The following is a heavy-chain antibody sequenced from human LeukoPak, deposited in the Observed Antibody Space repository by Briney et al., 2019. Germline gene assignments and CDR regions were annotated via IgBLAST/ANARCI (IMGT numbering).Heavy chain of an antibody. CDR2: IVGSGTTI. CDR1: GFTFSSYE. D-gene: IGHD6-19*01. CDR3: AGITSGGWNLDY. Sequence: GGSLRLSCAASGFTFSSYEMNWVRQAPGKGLEWVSSIVGSGTTIYYADSVKGRFTISRDNAKNSLYLQMNSLRAEETAVYYCAGITSGGWNLDYWGQGTLGTVSS. J-gene: IGHJ4*02. V-gene: IGHV3-48*03.